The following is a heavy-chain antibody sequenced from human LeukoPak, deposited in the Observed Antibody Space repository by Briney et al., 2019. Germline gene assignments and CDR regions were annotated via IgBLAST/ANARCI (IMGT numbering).Heavy chain of an antibody. Sequence: PSETLSLTCAVYGGSFSGYYWSWIRQPPGKGLEWIGEINHSGSTNYNPSLKSRVTISVDTSKNQFSLKLSSVTAADTAVYYCARPYYDFWSGYYSYWGQGTLVTVSS. CDR3: ARPYYDFWSGYYSY. V-gene: IGHV4-34*01. CDR1: GGSFSGYY. CDR2: INHSGST. J-gene: IGHJ4*02. D-gene: IGHD3-3*01.